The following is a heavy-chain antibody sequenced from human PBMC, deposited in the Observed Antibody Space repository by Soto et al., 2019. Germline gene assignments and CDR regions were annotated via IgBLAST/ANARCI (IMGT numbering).Heavy chain of an antibody. CDR2: MNPQTGNT. CDR3: ARLSEESSSSNYYSFYMDV. CDR1: GYTFTRYY. D-gene: IGHD6-6*01. Sequence: ASVKVSCKASGYTFTRYYITWVRQATGQGLEWMGWMNPQTGNTAYAEKFQGRVTMTRSTSINTAYMELSALRSEDTAVYYCARLSEESSSSNYYSFYMDVWGKGSTVTVSS. J-gene: IGHJ6*03. V-gene: IGHV1-8*01.